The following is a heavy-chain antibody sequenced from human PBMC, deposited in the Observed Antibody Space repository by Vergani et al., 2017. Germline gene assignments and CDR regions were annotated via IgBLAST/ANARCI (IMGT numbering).Heavy chain of an antibody. Sequence: QVNLQESGPGLVKPSATLSLTCTVSNFSVKNGYYWGWIRQPPGKGLEFVASIYHSGATAYNPSLESRVTISVDTSKNDFSMKLTSVTAADTAAYFCAGLTHYADSIYWYFDLWGRGTLVPVSS. CDR1: NFSVKNGYY. D-gene: IGHD4-17*01. J-gene: IGHJ2*01. V-gene: IGHV4-38-2*02. CDR2: IYHSGAT. CDR3: AGLTHYADSIYWYFDL.